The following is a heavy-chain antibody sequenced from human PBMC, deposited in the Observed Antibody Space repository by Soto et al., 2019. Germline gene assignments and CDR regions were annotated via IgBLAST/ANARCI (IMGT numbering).Heavy chain of an antibody. CDR1: GGSITNYY. D-gene: IGHD3-16*01. V-gene: IGHV4-4*07. CDR3: GRDDYKDGGNNWFDP. J-gene: IGHJ5*02. CDR2: IYTKERT. Sequence: SETLSLTCTVSGGSITNYYWSWIRQPAGKGLEWIGPIYTKERTNYNLSFRTQVTMSVDPSKNQFSLKLDAVTAADTAVYYGGRDDYKDGGNNWFDPWGQGTLVTVSS.